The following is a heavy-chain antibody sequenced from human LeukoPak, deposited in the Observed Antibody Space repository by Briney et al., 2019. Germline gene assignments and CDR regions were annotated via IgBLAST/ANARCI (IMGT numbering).Heavy chain of an antibody. Sequence: SETLSLTCTVSGGSISSSSYYWGWIRQPPGKGLERIGSIYYSGSTYYNPSLKSRVTISVDTSKNQFSLKLSSVTAADTAVYHCARHMVTMVRGVMPPLDYRGQGTLVTVSS. D-gene: IGHD3-10*01. CDR2: IYYSGST. CDR3: ARHMVTMVRGVMPPLDY. J-gene: IGHJ4*02. V-gene: IGHV4-39*01. CDR1: GGSISSSSYY.